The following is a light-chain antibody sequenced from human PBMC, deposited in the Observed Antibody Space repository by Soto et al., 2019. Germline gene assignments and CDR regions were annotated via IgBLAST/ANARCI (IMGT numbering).Light chain of an antibody. V-gene: IGKV3-20*01. CDR1: QSVGSN. CDR2: GVY. J-gene: IGKJ5*01. Sequence: ERVMTQSPATLSVSPGERATLSCRASQSVGSNLAWYQQKPGQSPRLLIYGVYSRATGTPDRFSGGGSGTDFTLTISRLEPEDSAVYYCQFYGSSLITFGQGTRLEIK. CDR3: QFYGSSLIT.